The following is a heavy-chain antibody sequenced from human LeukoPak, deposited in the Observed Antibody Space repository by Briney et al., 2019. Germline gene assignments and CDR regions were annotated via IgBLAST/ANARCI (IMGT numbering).Heavy chain of an antibody. D-gene: IGHD3-16*01. CDR2: INHSGST. V-gene: IGHV4-34*01. CDR1: GGSFSGYY. Sequence: SETLSLTCAVYGGSFSGYYWSWIRQPPGKGPEWIGEINHSGSTNYNPSLKSRVTISVDTSKNQFSLKLSSVTAADTAVYYCARHYGPWGQGTLVTVSS. CDR3: ARHYGP. J-gene: IGHJ5*02.